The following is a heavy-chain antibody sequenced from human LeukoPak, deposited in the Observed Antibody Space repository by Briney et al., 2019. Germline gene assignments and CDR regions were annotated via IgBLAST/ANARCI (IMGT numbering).Heavy chain of an antibody. V-gene: IGHV3-64D*06. CDR3: VKDFVGGYAFDY. CDR2: LNDVGVIT. J-gene: IGHJ4*02. CDR1: GYTFSRYA. Sequence: GGSLRLSCSASGYTFSRYAMYWVRQAPREGLEYGSGLNDVGVITHYADSVKGRFRISRDTSKNTLHLQMRTCRAQDTALYNCVKDFVGGYAFDYGVRG. D-gene: IGHD5-12*01.